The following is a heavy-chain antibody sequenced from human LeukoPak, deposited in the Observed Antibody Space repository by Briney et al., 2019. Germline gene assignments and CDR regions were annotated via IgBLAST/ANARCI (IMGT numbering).Heavy chain of an antibody. Sequence: PSETLSLTCTVSGGSIRSYYWSWIRQPAGKGLEWIGRVYSSGSTNYNPSLKSRVTMSVDTSKNQFSLKLTSVTAADTAVYYCARVVQQLAPTDYSFYYYMDVWGKGTTVTVSS. CDR2: VYSSGST. V-gene: IGHV4-4*07. J-gene: IGHJ6*03. CDR3: ARVVQQLAPTDYSFYYYMDV. D-gene: IGHD6-13*01. CDR1: GGSIRSYY.